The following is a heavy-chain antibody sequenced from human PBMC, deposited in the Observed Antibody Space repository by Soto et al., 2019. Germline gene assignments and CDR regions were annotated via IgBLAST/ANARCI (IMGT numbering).Heavy chain of an antibody. Sequence: GGSLRLSCAASGFTFSDYYMSWIRQAPGKGLEWVSYISSSGSTIYYADSVKGRFTISRDNAKNSLYLQMNSLRAEDTAVYYCARLLMVYAIRGWFDPWGQGTLVTVPS. CDR1: GFTFSDYY. D-gene: IGHD2-8*01. J-gene: IGHJ5*02. V-gene: IGHV3-11*01. CDR3: ARLLMVYAIRGWFDP. CDR2: ISSSGSTI.